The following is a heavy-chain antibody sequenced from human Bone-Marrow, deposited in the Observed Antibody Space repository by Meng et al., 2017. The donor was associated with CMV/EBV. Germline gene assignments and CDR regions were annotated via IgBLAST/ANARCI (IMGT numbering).Heavy chain of an antibody. CDR3: ARDYNFIGFDP. V-gene: IGHV1-69*05. J-gene: IGHJ5*02. Sequence: SVKVSCKASGYTFTSYAISWVRQAPGQGLEWMGQIILIFDTANYAQKFQGRLTITTDESTSTAYMELSSLRSDDTAVYYCARDYNFIGFDPWGQGNLVTVSS. CDR1: GYTFTSYA. D-gene: IGHD3-10*01. CDR2: IILIFDTA.